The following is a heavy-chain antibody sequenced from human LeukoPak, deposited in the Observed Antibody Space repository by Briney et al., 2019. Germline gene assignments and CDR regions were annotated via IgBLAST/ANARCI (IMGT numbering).Heavy chain of an antibody. Sequence: PSETLSLTCAAYGGSFSGYYWSWIRQPPGKGLEWIGEINHSGSTNYNPSLKSRVTISVDTSKNQFSLKLSSVTAADTAVYYCASPYYYGSGSYYRWGQGTLVTVSS. CDR2: INHSGST. CDR1: GGSFSGYY. J-gene: IGHJ4*02. V-gene: IGHV4-34*01. CDR3: ASPYYYGSGSYYR. D-gene: IGHD3-10*01.